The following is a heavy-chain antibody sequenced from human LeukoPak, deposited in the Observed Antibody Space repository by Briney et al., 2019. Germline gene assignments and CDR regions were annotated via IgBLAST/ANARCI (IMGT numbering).Heavy chain of an antibody. V-gene: IGHV4-31*03. J-gene: IGHJ5*02. Sequence: SETLSLTCSVSGDSISSGGYYWHWIRQHPEKGLEWIGNIYSTGTTYYNPSLTSRLTMSLDTSKNQFSLKVTSVTAADTAVYFCARDRPDTTSPTTVGRFDPWGQGTLVTVSS. CDR1: GDSISSGGYY. D-gene: IGHD1-26*01. CDR2: IYSTGTT. CDR3: ARDRPDTTSPTTVGRFDP.